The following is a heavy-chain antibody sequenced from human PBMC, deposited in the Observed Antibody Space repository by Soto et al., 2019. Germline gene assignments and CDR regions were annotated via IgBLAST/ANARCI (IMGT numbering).Heavy chain of an antibody. CDR1: GFSFSSFG. Sequence: GGSLRLSCAASGFSFSSFGMHWVRQAPGKGLEWVAFNSYDGSNKYYADSVKGRFTISRDSSEKTLYLQMNSLRPEDTAVYYCAKALGELSPESYDYWGQGTLVNVSS. CDR3: AKALGELSPESYDY. CDR2: NSYDGSNK. J-gene: IGHJ4*02. V-gene: IGHV3-30*18. D-gene: IGHD3-16*02.